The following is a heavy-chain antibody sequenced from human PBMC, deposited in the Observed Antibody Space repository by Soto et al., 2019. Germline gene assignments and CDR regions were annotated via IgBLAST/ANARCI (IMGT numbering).Heavy chain of an antibody. CDR2: IYYSGST. D-gene: IGHD3-22*01. J-gene: IGHJ4*02. Sequence: SETLSLTCTVSGGSTSSYYWSWIRQPPGKGLEWIGYIYYSGSTNYNPSLKSRVTISVDTSKNQFSLKLSSVTAADTAVYYCARDMGYDSSGFYFDYWGQGTLVTVSS. CDR1: GGSTSSYY. CDR3: ARDMGYDSSGFYFDY. V-gene: IGHV4-59*01.